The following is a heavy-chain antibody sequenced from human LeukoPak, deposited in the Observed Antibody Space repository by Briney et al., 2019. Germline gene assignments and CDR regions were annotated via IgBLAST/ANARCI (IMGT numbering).Heavy chain of an antibody. CDR2: IYIGDSDP. Sequence: GESLKIFCKGSGYSFTSYWIGRVRQMPGKGAGWMGIIYIGDSDPSYSPSFQGQVTISADKTINTAYLQWSSLKASDSAMYYCARFGTRLFDYWGQGTLVTVSS. CDR3: ARFGTRLFDY. D-gene: IGHD3-10*01. CDR1: GYSFTSYW. J-gene: IGHJ4*02. V-gene: IGHV5-51*01.